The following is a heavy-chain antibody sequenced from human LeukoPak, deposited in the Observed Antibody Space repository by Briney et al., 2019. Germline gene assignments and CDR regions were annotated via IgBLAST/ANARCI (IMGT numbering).Heavy chain of an antibody. CDR2: IIPIFGTA. Sequence: ASVKVSCKASGGTFSSYAISWVRQAPGQGLEWMGGIIPIFGTANYAQKFQGRVTITADESTSTAYMELSSLRSEDTAVYYWPRKDSGTTEESWSDPWAREPWSPSPQ. D-gene: IGHD2/OR15-2a*01. CDR1: GGTFSSYA. V-gene: IGHV1-69*13. J-gene: IGHJ5*02. CDR3: PRKDSGTTEESWSDP.